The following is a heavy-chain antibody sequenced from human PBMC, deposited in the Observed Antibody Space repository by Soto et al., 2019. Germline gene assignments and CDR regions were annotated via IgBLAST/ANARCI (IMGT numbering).Heavy chain of an antibody. CDR2: IDYSGNI. Sequence: QLQLQESGPGLVKTSETLSLTCNASGGSITSSGSAWGWIRQSPGKGLEWIGTIDYSGNIYYIPSLKSRITISVDTSKNQISLKLSSVTAADTAVYYCARHIHNQGFEYYFDSWGQGTLVTVSS. CDR1: GGSITSSGSA. V-gene: IGHV4-39*01. CDR3: ARHIHNQGFEYYFDS. J-gene: IGHJ4*02. D-gene: IGHD1-1*01.